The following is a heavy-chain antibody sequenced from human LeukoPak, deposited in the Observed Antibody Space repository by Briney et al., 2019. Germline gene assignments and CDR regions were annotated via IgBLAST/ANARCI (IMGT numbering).Heavy chain of an antibody. V-gene: IGHV3-53*01. CDR2: IYSGGST. Sequence: GGSLRLSCAASGFTFSSYAMSWVRQAPGKGLEWVSVIYSGGSTYYADSVKGRFTISRDNSKNTLYLQMNSLRAEDTAVYYCARTKYSYGYYFDYWGQGTLVTVSS. CDR1: GFTFSSYA. J-gene: IGHJ4*02. D-gene: IGHD5-18*01. CDR3: ARTKYSYGYYFDY.